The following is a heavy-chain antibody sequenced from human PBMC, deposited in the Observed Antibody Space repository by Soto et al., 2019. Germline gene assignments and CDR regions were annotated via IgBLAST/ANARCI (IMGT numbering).Heavy chain of an antibody. J-gene: IGHJ4*02. CDR3: TKGRSWVLPAAYLSDY. Sequence: QVQLVESGGGVVQPGKSLRLSCAASGFTFSRFAMHWVRQAPGRGLEWVAVISHDGKNEYYADSVKGRFTISRDNSKNTLYLQMNSLGSEDMAVYYCTKGRSWVLPAAYLSDYWGQGTLVNLSS. V-gene: IGHV3-30*18. CDR2: ISHDGKNE. CDR1: GFTFSRFA. D-gene: IGHD2-2*01.